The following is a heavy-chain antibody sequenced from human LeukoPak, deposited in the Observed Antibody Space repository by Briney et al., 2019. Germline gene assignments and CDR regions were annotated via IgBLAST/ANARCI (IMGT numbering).Heavy chain of an antibody. CDR1: GYTLTELS. J-gene: IGHJ4*02. V-gene: IGHV1-24*01. Sequence: ASVKASCKVSGYTLTELSMHWVRQAPGKGLEWMGGFDPEDGETIYAQKFQGRVTMTEDTSTDTAYMELSSLRSEDTAVYYCATETTIYGGYHLDYYWGQGTLVTVSS. CDR3: ATETTIYGGYHLDYY. CDR2: FDPEDGET. D-gene: IGHD5-12*01.